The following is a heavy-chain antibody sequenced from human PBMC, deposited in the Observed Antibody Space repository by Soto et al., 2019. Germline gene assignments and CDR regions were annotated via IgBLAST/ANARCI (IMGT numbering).Heavy chain of an antibody. J-gene: IGHJ4*02. CDR1: GFTVSSNY. V-gene: IGHV3-66*01. Sequence: GSLRLSCAASGFTVSSNYMSWVRQAPGKGLEWVSVIYSGGSTYYADSVKGRFTISRDNSKNTLYLQMNSLRAEDTAVYYCARDQVGYYFDYWGQGTLVTVSS. CDR2: IYSGGST. D-gene: IGHD3-10*01. CDR3: ARDQVGYYFDY.